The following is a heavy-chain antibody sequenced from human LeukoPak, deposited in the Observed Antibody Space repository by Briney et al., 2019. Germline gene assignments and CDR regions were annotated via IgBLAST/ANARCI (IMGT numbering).Heavy chain of an antibody. V-gene: IGHV3-21*01. CDR2: ISSSSSYI. CDR3: ARVFSDLLLPYYGMDV. D-gene: IGHD2-2*01. CDR1: GFTFSSYS. Sequence: GGSLRLSCAASGFTFSSYSMNWVRQAPGKGLEWVSSISSSSSYIYYADSVKGRFTISRDNAKNSLYLQMNSLRAEDMAVYYCARVFSDLLLPYYGMDVWGKGTTVTVSS. J-gene: IGHJ6*04.